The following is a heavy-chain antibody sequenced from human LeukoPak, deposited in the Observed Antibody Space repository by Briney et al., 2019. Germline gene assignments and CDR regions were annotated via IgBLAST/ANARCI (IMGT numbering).Heavy chain of an antibody. CDR3: AKGHILLWFVA. J-gene: IGHJ5*02. CDR2: ISGSVGST. Sequence: GGSLRLSCAASGFTFSSYAMSWVRQAPGKGLEWVSAISGSVGSTYYADSVKGRFTISRDNSKNTLYLQMNSLRAEDTAVYCCAKGHILLWFVAWGQGTLVTVSS. V-gene: IGHV3-23*01. CDR1: GFTFSSYA. D-gene: IGHD3-10*01.